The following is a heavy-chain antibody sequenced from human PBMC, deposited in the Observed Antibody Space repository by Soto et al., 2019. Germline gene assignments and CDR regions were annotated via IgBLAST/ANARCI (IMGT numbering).Heavy chain of an antibody. CDR3: AHSLYDSTGYYYFNY. D-gene: IGHD3-22*01. V-gene: IGHV2-5*01. CDR2: NFWNDDK. Sequence: SGPTLVKPTQTLTLTCTFSGFSLSSSGVGVGWMRQPPGKALEWLAFNFWNDDKRYSPSLKSRLTITKDTSKNQVVLTMTNMDPVDTATYFCAHSLYDSTGYYYFNYWGQGTLVTVSS. CDR1: GFSLSSSGVG. J-gene: IGHJ4*02.